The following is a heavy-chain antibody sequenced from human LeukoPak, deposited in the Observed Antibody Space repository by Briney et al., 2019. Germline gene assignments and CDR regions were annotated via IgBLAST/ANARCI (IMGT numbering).Heavy chain of an antibody. V-gene: IGHV3-30-3*01. J-gene: IGHJ3*02. CDR1: GFTFSSCA. D-gene: IGHD3-22*01. CDR3: AGTYDSSPHAFDI. CDR2: ISYDGSNK. Sequence: PGGSLRLSCAASGFTFSSCAMHWVRQAPGKGLEWVAVISYDGSNKYYADSVKGRFTISRDNSKNTLYLQMNSLRAEDTAVYYCAGTYDSSPHAFDIWGQGTMVTVSS.